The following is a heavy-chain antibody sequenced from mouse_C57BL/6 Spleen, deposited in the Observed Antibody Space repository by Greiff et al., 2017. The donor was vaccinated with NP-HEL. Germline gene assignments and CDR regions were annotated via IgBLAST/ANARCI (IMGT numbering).Heavy chain of an antibody. Sequence: EVQLMESGGGLVKPGGSLKLSCAASGFTFSDYGMHWVRQAPEKGLEWVAYISSGSSTIYYADTVQGRFTISRDNAKNTLFLQMTSLRSEDTAMYYCASIYPFAYWGQGTLVTVSA. V-gene: IGHV5-17*01. CDR3: ASIYPFAY. J-gene: IGHJ3*01. CDR2: ISSGSSTI. CDR1: GFTFSDYG.